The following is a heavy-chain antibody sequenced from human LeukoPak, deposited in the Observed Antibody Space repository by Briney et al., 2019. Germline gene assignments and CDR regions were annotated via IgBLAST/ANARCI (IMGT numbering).Heavy chain of an antibody. V-gene: IGHV3-74*01. CDR2: INSDGIT. CDR1: GFILSRYW. Sequence: PGGSLRLSCAASGFILSRYWMHWVRHAPGKGRVWVSRINSDGITTYPDSVKGRFTISRDNAKNTLYLQMTSLGAEDTAVYYCVRSLQVPDYWGQGTLVTVSS. CDR3: VRSLQVPDY. J-gene: IGHJ4*02. D-gene: IGHD5-24*01.